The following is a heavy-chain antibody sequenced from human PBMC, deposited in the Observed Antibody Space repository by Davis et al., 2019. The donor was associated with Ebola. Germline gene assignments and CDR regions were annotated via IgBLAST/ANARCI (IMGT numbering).Heavy chain of an antibody. CDR3: ARGLCSGGSCYYYYGMDV. J-gene: IGHJ6*02. CDR2: IYYSGST. Sequence: PSETLSLTCTVSGGSVSSGSYYWSWIRQPPGKGLEWIGYIYYSGSTNYNPSLKSRVTISVDTSKNQFSLKLSSVTAADTAVYYCARGLCSGGSCYYYYGMDVWGQGTTVTVSS. CDR1: GGSVSSGSYY. V-gene: IGHV4-61*01. D-gene: IGHD2-15*01.